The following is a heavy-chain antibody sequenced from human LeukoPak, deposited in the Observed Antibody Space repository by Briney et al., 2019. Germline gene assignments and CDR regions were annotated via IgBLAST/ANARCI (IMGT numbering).Heavy chain of an antibody. J-gene: IGHJ4*02. Sequence: GGSLRLSCAASGFTFSSYAMHWVRQAPGKGLEWVSYISSSGSTIYYADSVKGRFTISRDNAKNSLYLQMNSLRAEDTAVYYCARDGGGPTFDYWGQGTLVTVSS. D-gene: IGHD2-21*01. CDR1: GFTFSSYA. CDR2: ISSSGSTI. CDR3: ARDGGGPTFDY. V-gene: IGHV3-48*04.